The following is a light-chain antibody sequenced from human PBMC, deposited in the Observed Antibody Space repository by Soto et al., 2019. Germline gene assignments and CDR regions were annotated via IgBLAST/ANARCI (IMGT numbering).Light chain of an antibody. CDR1: QSVTSTY. CDR3: QQYDSSPIT. J-gene: IGKJ5*01. Sequence: EIVWTQSPGTLSLSPGERATLSCRASQSVTSTYLAWYQQKPCQAPRLLIYGASSRATGIPDRFSGSGSGTDFTLTISRLDPEDFAVYYCQQYDSSPITFGQGTRLEIK. V-gene: IGKV3-20*01. CDR2: GAS.